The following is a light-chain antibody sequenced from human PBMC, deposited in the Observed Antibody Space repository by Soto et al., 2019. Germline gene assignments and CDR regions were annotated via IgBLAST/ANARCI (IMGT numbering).Light chain of an antibody. V-gene: IGKV3-20*01. CDR1: QSVSSSF. CDR3: QQYGSSPWT. CDR2: GTS. Sequence: EIVLTQSPGTLSVSPGERAILSCRTSQSVSSSFVAWFQQKPGQAPRLLIFGTSSRATGIPDRFSGSGSETHFTLTINGLEPEDFAMYFCQQYGSSPWTFGQGTKVEIK. J-gene: IGKJ1*01.